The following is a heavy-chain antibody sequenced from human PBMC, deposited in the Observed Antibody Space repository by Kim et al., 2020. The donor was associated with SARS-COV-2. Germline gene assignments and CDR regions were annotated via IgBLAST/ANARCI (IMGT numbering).Heavy chain of an antibody. CDR2: IKQDGSDK. J-gene: IGHJ4*02. CDR1: GFAFSTYW. V-gene: IGHV3-7*03. CDR3: VGGIVGATVYY. Sequence: GGSLRLSCSASGFAFSTYWMSWVRQAPGKGLEWVATIKQDGSDKYYVDSVKGRFTISRDNAKNSLSLQMNSLRAEDTAVYYCVGGIVGATVYYWGQGTLVTVSS. D-gene: IGHD1-26*01.